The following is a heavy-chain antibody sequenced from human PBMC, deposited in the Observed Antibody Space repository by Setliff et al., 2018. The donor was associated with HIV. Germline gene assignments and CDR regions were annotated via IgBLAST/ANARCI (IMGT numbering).Heavy chain of an antibody. J-gene: IGHJ6*03. Sequence: GASVKVSCKASGGTFSSFALSWVRQAPGQGLEWMGGIIPIFGTTKYAQKFQGRVTITADESTSTVYMEVSGLRFEDPAVYFCAKDGPTVIEGSYMDVWGKGTTVTVSS. CDR1: GGTFSSFA. CDR3: AKDGPTVIEGSYMDV. CDR2: IIPIFGTT. D-gene: IGHD4-4*01. V-gene: IGHV1-69*13.